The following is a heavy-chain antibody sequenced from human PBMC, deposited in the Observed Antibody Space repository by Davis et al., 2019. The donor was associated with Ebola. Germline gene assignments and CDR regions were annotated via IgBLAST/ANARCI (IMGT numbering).Heavy chain of an antibody. D-gene: IGHD4-17*01. CDR1: GFTFSDYY. J-gene: IGHJ4*02. CDR3: AREAGTNFDY. Sequence: GGSLRLSCAASGFTFSDYYMSWVRQAPGKGLEWVSSISSSSSYIYYADSVKGRFTISRDNAKNSLYLLMNSLRAEDTAVYYCAREAGTNFDYWGQGTPVTVSS. CDR2: ISSSSSYI. V-gene: IGHV3-21*01.